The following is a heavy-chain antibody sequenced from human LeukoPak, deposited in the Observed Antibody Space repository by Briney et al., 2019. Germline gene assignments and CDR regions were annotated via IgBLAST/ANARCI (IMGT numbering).Heavy chain of an antibody. CDR3: ARISLGAIWGYYYGMDV. Sequence: HVASVKVSCKASGGTFSSYAISWVRQAPGQGLEWMGGIIPIFDTADYAQKFQGRVTITADESTSTAYMELSSLRSEDTAVFYCARISLGAIWGYYYGMDVWGQGTTVTVSS. D-gene: IGHD1-26*01. J-gene: IGHJ6*02. CDR1: GGTFSSYA. CDR2: IIPIFDTA. V-gene: IGHV1-69*13.